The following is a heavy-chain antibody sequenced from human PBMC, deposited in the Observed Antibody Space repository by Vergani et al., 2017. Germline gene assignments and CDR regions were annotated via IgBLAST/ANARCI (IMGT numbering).Heavy chain of an antibody. CDR1: GGSFSGYY. V-gene: IGHV4-34*01. Sequence: QVQLQQWGAGLLKPSETLSLTCAVYGGSFSGYYWSWIRQPPGKGLEWIGEINHSGSTNYNPSLKSRVTISVDTSKNQFSLKLSSVTAADTAVYYCARVGYDYVWGSYRYWWFDPWGQGTLVTVSS. CDR2: INHSGST. J-gene: IGHJ5*02. CDR3: ARVGYDYVWGSYRYWWFDP. D-gene: IGHD3-16*02.